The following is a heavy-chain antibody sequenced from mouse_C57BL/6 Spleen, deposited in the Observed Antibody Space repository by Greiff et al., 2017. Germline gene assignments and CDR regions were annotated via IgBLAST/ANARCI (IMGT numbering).Heavy chain of an antibody. CDR3: ARFTTVVATDYFDY. J-gene: IGHJ2*01. V-gene: IGHV1-50*01. Sequence: QVQLKQPGAELVKPGASVKLSCKASGYTFTSYWMQWVKQRPGQGLEWIGEIDPSDSYTNYNHKFKGKATLTVDTSSSTAYMQLSSLTSEDSAVYYCARFTTVVATDYFDYWGQGTTLTVSS. CDR1: GYTFTSYW. D-gene: IGHD1-1*01. CDR2: IDPSDSYT.